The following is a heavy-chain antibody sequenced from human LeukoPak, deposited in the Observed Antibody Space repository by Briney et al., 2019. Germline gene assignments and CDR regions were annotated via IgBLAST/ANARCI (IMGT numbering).Heavy chain of an antibody. V-gene: IGHV4-4*07. CDR3: ARNRSNDFGEVPFDI. Sequence: SETLSLPCTVSGGAISNYYWSWIRQSAGKGLEWIGQIYGSGGTNYNPSLKSRVTMSTDKSKNQISLRLSSVTAADTAIYYCARNRSNDFGEVPFDIWGQGTMVSVSS. CDR2: IYGSGGT. CDR1: GGAISNYY. J-gene: IGHJ3*02. D-gene: IGHD3-16*01.